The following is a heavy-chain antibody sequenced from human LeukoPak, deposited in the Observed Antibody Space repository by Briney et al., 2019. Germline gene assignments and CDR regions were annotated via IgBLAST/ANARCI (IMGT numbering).Heavy chain of an antibody. J-gene: IGHJ4*02. CDR2: INPNSGGT. CDR3: ARGEVDQFGGVIVYFDY. CDR1: GYTFTGYY. D-gene: IGHD3-16*02. V-gene: IGHV1-2*02. Sequence: ASVKVSCKASGYTFTGYYMHWVRQAPGQGLQWMGWINPNSGGTNYAQKFQGRVTMTRDTSISTAYMELRSLRSDDTAVYYCARGEVDQFGGVIVYFDYWGQGTLVTVSS.